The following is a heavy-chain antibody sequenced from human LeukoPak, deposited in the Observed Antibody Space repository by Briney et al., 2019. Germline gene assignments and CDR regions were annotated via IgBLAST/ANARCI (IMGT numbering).Heavy chain of an antibody. CDR1: GGSISSYY. Sequence: SETLSLTCTVSGGSISSYYWSWIRQPPGKGLEWIGYIYYSGSTNYNPSLKSRVTISVDTSKNQFSLKLSSVTAADTAVYYCARENGYDSSGYSYWGQGTLVTVSS. CDR2: IYYSGST. V-gene: IGHV4-59*12. CDR3: ARENGYDSSGYSY. D-gene: IGHD3-22*01. J-gene: IGHJ4*02.